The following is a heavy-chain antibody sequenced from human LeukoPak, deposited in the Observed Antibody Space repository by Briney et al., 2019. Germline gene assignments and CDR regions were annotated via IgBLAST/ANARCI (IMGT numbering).Heavy chain of an antibody. CDR2: IWFDGSRE. V-gene: IGHV3-33*01. J-gene: IGHJ3*02. CDR3: ARWTGSNPLGALDI. Sequence: GGSLRLSCVASGFTSSGHGMHWVRQAPGKGLEWVALIWFDGSREHYEDSVKGRFTISRDNSKNTVSLQMNSLRVEDTAVYFCARWTGSNPLGALDIWGPGTMVIVSP. CDR1: GFTSSGHG. D-gene: IGHD3-16*01.